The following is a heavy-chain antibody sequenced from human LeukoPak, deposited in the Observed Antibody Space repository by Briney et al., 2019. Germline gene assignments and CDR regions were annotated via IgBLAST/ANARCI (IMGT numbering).Heavy chain of an antibody. CDR3: ARGRRDIVVVPAPTPPDY. CDR1: GYSISSGYY. V-gene: IGHV4-38-2*01. CDR2: IYHSGST. D-gene: IGHD2-2*02. Sequence: SETLSLTCAVSGYSISSGYYWGWIRPHPGKGLEWIGIIYHSGSTYYNPSLKSRVTISVDTSKNQFSLKLSSVTAADTAVYYCARGRRDIVVVPAPTPPDYWGQGTLVTVSS. J-gene: IGHJ4*02.